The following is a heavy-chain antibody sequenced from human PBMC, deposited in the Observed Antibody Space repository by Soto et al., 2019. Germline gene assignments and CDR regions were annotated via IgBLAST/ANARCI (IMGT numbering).Heavy chain of an antibody. Sequence: GHTFDTFCVRWVCMLPGQGLEWLGRIHPLDSSVNYKPSFQGHVTISGDKSISTAYLQWGSLKASDTAIYLCARFSPYFYPGMDVWGHASTVT. V-gene: IGHV5-10-1*01. CDR2: IHPLDSSV. CDR1: GHTFDTFC. CDR3: ARFSPYFYPGMDV. J-gene: IGHJ6*02.